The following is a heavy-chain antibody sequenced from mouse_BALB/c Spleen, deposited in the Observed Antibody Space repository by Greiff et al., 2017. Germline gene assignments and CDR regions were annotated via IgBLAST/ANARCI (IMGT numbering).Heavy chain of an antibody. CDR3: ARDGPAWFAY. J-gene: IGHJ3*01. CDR2: IYPGNGDT. D-gene: IGHD2-3*01. Sequence: QVQLQQPGAELVKPGASVKMSCKASGYTFTSYNMHWVKQTPGQGLEWIGAIYPGNGDTSYNQKFKGKATLTADKSSSTAYMQLSSLTSEDSAVYYCARDGPAWFAYWGQGTLVTVSA. CDR1: GYTFTSYN. V-gene: IGHV1-12*01.